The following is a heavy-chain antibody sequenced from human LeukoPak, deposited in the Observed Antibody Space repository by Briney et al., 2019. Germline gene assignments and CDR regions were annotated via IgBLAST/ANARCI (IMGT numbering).Heavy chain of an antibody. Sequence: GGSLRLSCAASGFTFSSYAMHWVRQAPGKGLEWVAVISYDGSNKYYADSVKGRFTISRDNSKNTLYLQMRAEDMAVYYCAREGPYHRNFDYWGQGTLVTVSS. CDR2: ISYDGSNK. V-gene: IGHV3-30-3*01. CDR1: GFTFSSYA. J-gene: IGHJ4*02. D-gene: IGHD1-14*01. CDR3: AREGPYHRNFDY.